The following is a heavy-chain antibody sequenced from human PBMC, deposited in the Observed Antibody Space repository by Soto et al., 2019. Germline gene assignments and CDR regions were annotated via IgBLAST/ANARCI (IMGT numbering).Heavy chain of an antibody. J-gene: IGHJ4*02. V-gene: IGHV2-26*01. CDR1: GFSLSNARMG. CDR2: IFSNDEK. Sequence: SGPTLVNPTETLTLTCTVSGFSLSNARMGVSWIRQPLGKALEWLAHIFSNDEKSYSTSLKSRLTISKDTSKSQVVLTMTNMDPVDTATYYCARKAEYYDSSGYYPNWGQGTLVTVSS. CDR3: ARKAEYYDSSGYYPN. D-gene: IGHD3-22*01.